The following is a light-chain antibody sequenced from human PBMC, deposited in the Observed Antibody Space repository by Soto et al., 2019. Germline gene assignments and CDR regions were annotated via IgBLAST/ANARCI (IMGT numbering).Light chain of an antibody. Sequence: EIVLTQSPGTLSLSPGERATLSCSSSQSVSSNLAWYQQKLGQPPRLLIYDASNRATGIPVRFSGSGSGTDFTLTISSLEPEDFAVYYCQQRSTWPPFSFGPGTKVDIK. CDR3: QQRSTWPPFS. J-gene: IGKJ3*01. V-gene: IGKV3-11*01. CDR2: DAS. CDR1: QSVSSN.